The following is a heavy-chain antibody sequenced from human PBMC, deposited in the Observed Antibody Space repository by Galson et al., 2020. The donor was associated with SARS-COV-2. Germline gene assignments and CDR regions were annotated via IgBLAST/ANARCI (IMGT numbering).Heavy chain of an antibody. Sequence: GGSLRLSCAASGFTFSSYGMHWVRQAPGKGLEWVAFIRYDGSNKYYADSVKGRFTISRDNSKNTLYLQMNSLRAEDTAVYYCAKQPGAGVYYCDRCGHLQWGQGTLGTVSS. D-gene: IGHD3-22*01. CDR2: IRYDGSNK. V-gene: IGHV3-30*02. CDR1: GFTFSSYG. CDR3: AKQPGAGVYYCDRCGHLQ. J-gene: IGHJ4*02.